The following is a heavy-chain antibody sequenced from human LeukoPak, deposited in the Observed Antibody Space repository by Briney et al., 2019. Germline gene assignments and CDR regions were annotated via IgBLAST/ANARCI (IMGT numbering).Heavy chain of an antibody. Sequence: GGSLRLSCAASGFTFSSYWMSWVRQAPGKGLEWVANIKPDGSEKNYVDSVKGRFTIPRDNAKNSLYLQMSSLRAEDTAVYYCARDNRAAFDYWGQGTLVTVSS. V-gene: IGHV3-7*01. CDR1: GFTFSSYW. D-gene: IGHD3-16*02. J-gene: IGHJ4*02. CDR2: IKPDGSEK. CDR3: ARDNRAAFDY.